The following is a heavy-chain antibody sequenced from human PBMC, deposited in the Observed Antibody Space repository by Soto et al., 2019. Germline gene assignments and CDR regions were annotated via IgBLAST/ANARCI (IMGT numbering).Heavy chain of an antibody. Sequence: QVQLVESGGGVVQPGRSLRLSCAASGFTFSSYAMHWVRQAPGKGLEWVAVISYDGSNKYYADSVKGRFTISRDNSKNTLYLQMNSLRAEDTAVYYCARAPRITIFGVVITQYYFDYWGQGTLVTVSP. J-gene: IGHJ4*02. CDR3: ARAPRITIFGVVITQYYFDY. D-gene: IGHD3-3*01. CDR2: ISYDGSNK. CDR1: GFTFSSYA. V-gene: IGHV3-30-3*01.